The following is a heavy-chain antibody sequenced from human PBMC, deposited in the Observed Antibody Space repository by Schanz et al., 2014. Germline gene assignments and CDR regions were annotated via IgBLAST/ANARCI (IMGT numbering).Heavy chain of an antibody. Sequence: QVQLVQSGPAVKKPGASMKVSCLASGYSFTEYFLHWVRQAPGQGLEWMGWINPNSGETNYEQKFKGLVPLDRGTSIRPSLKELDGPTTDGPGPIFCARARYTGYDCSGYWGQGTLLIVSS. J-gene: IGHJ4*02. V-gene: IGHV1-2*02. CDR1: GYSFTEYF. CDR3: ARARYTGYDCSGY. CDR2: INPNSGET. D-gene: IGHD5-12*01.